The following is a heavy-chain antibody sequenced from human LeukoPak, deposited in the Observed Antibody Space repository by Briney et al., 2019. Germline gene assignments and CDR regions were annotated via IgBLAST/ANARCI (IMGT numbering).Heavy chain of an antibody. D-gene: IGHD2-2*01. CDR1: GFIVSDYY. Sequence: PGGSLRLSCAASGFIVSDYYMDWVRQAAGRGLEWVGRSRSKVNGYTTEYAASVKDRFTILRDDSRNSVYLQMNSLKSEDSAIYYCSRGYCSTITCPDFSGMDVWGQGTTVSVS. CDR3: SRGYCSTITCPDFSGMDV. CDR2: SRSKVNGYTT. J-gene: IGHJ6*02. V-gene: IGHV3-72*01.